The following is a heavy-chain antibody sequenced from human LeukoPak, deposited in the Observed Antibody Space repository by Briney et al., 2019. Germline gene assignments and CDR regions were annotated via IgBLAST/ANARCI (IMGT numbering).Heavy chain of an antibody. J-gene: IGHJ4*02. CDR2: IYYSGTT. CDR1: GGSISSYY. D-gene: IGHD6-13*01. Sequence: SETLSLTCTVSGGSISSYYWSWIRQPPGKGLEWIGYIYYSGTTNYNPSLKSRVTISVDTSKNQFSLKLSSVTAAATAVYYCARGVYIAAAQYGYWGQGTLVTVSS. V-gene: IGHV4-59*01. CDR3: ARGVYIAAAQYGY.